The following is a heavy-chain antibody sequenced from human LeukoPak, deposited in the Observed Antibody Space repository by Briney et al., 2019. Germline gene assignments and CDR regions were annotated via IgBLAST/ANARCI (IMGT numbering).Heavy chain of an antibody. CDR3: ARDFRYHDSSGYYSFDH. CDR1: GFTFTTYG. Sequence: PGGSLRLSCAASGFTFTTYGMNWVRQAPGKGLEWVSYLSGRSNSIYYAESVKGRFTISRDNAKNSLYLQMNSLRDEDTAVYYCARDFRYHDSSGYYSFDHWGQGTLVTVSS. D-gene: IGHD3-22*01. J-gene: IGHJ4*02. V-gene: IGHV3-48*02. CDR2: LSGRSNSI.